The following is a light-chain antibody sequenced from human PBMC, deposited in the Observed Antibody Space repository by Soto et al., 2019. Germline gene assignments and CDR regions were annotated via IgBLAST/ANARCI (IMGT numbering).Light chain of an antibody. CDR1: SSDVGGYNY. J-gene: IGLJ3*02. CDR2: EVS. Sequence: QSALTQPASVSGSPGQSITISCTGTSSDVGGYNYVSWYQHHPGKPPKLMIYEVSNRPSGVSNRFSGSKSGNTASLTISGPQAEDEADYYCSSYTSSSTLVFGGGTKVTVL. V-gene: IGLV2-14*01. CDR3: SSYTSSSTLV.